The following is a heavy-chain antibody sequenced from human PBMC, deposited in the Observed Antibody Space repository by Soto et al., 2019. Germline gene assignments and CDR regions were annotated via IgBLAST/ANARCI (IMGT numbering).Heavy chain of an antibody. Sequence: PGGSLRLSCAASGFTSSSYAMSWVRQAPGKGLEWVSAISGSGGSTYYADSVKGRFTISRDNSKNTLYLQMNSLRAEDTAVYYCAKDAIPTYYDYIWGSYDYWGQGTLVTVSS. D-gene: IGHD3-16*01. J-gene: IGHJ4*02. CDR1: GFTSSSYA. CDR2: ISGSGGST. V-gene: IGHV3-23*01. CDR3: AKDAIPTYYDYIWGSYDY.